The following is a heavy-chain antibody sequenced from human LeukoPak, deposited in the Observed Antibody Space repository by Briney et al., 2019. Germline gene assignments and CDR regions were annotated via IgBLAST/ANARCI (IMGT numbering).Heavy chain of an antibody. CDR2: ISSGGRTI. CDR3: ARPVVAATTPDTFDI. D-gene: IGHD2-15*01. CDR1: GFTFSDYY. V-gene: IGHV3-11*04. Sequence: GSLRLSCAASGFTFSDYYMSWIRQAPGKGLEWVSYISSGGRTIYYADSVKGRFTMSRDNAKNSLYLQMNSLRAEDTAVYYCARPVVAATTPDTFDIWGKGTMVTVSS. J-gene: IGHJ3*02.